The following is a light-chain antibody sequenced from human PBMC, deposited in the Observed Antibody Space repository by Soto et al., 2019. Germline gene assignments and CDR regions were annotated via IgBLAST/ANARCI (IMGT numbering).Light chain of an antibody. CDR3: GAWDSRLSGGGV. CDR2: DNY. CDR1: ASNIGNNY. V-gene: IGLV1-51*01. Sequence: QTVVTQPPSVSAAPGQKVTISCSGSASNIGNNYVSWYQQLPGTAPKLLIYDNYKRPSGIPDRFSGSKSGTSATLGITGLQTGDEADYYCGAWDSRLSGGGVFGGGTKVTVL. J-gene: IGLJ2*01.